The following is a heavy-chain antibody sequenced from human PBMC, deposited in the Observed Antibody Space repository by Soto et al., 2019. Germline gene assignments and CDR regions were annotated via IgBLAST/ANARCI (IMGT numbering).Heavy chain of an antibody. CDR3: ANSPSSGPGGWFDP. CDR1: GFTFNNYA. Sequence: PGGSLRLSCAASGFTFNNYAMTWVRQAPGKGLEWVSGISVGGSSTYYADSVKGRFTMSRDNSKNTLYLQMNSLRAEDTAVYYCANSPSSGPGGWFDPWGQGTLVTVSS. CDR2: ISVGGSST. J-gene: IGHJ5*02. D-gene: IGHD3-16*01. V-gene: IGHV3-23*01.